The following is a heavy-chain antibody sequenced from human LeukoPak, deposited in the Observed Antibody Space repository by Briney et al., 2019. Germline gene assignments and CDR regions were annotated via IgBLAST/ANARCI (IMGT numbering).Heavy chain of an antibody. J-gene: IGHJ6*02. D-gene: IGHD3-10*01. CDR1: GFTFTSSA. CDR2: IFVGSGNT. Sequence: AASVKVSCKASGFTFTSSAMQWVRQALGQRLEWIGLIFVGSGNTNYAQNFQERVTITRDMSTSTAYMELSSLRSEDTAVYYCAAPLRVRGVPDYYGMEVWGQGTTVTVSS. V-gene: IGHV1-58*02. CDR3: AAPLRVRGVPDYYGMEV.